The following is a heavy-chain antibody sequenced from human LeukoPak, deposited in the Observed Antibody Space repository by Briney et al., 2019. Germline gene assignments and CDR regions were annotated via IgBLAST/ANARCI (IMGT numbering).Heavy chain of an antibody. D-gene: IGHD4-17*01. CDR3: ARDRPDYGAERFAY. CDR2: IGTAGDT. V-gene: IGHV3-13*04. Sequence: GGSLRLSCAASGFTFSNYDMHWVRQPTGKGPEWVSGIGTAGDTYYPDSVKGRFTISRENAKNSLYLQMNSLRAEDTAVYYCARDRPDYGAERFAYWGQGTLVTVSS. J-gene: IGHJ4*02. CDR1: GFTFSNYD.